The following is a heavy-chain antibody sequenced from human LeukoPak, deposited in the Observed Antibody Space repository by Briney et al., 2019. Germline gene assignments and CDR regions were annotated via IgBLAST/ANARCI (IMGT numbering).Heavy chain of an antibody. CDR2: IYHSGST. CDR1: GGSISSGGYS. V-gene: IGHV4-30-2*01. J-gene: IGHJ5*02. CDR3: AREYSSSCWFDP. D-gene: IGHD6-13*01. Sequence: SETLPLTCAVSGGSISSGGYSWSWIRQPPGKGLEWIGYIYHSGSTYYNPSLKSRVTISVDRSKNQFSLKLSSVTAADTAVYYCAREYSSSCWFDPWGQGTLVTVSS.